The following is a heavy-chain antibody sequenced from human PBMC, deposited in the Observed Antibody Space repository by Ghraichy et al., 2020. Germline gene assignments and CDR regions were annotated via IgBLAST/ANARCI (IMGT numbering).Heavy chain of an antibody. Sequence: GSLRLSCAASGFTYSSYAMRWVRQAPGKGLEWVSAISGSGGSTYYADSVQGRFTISRDNSKNTLYLQMNSLRAEDTAVYYCAKMDGYYDIVYYYYYGMDVWGQGTTVTVSS. CDR3: AKMDGYYDIVYYYYYGMDV. D-gene: IGHD3-9*01. V-gene: IGHV3-23*01. CDR1: GFTYSSYA. J-gene: IGHJ6*02. CDR2: ISGSGGST.